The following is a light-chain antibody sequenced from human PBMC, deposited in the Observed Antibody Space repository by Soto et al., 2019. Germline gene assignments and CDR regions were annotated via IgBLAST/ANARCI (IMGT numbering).Light chain of an antibody. V-gene: IGLV2-11*01. CDR1: SSDVGGYNY. J-gene: IGLJ1*01. CDR2: DVS. Sequence: QSALTQPRSVSGSPGQSVTISCTGTSSDVGGYNYVSWYQQHPGKAPKLMIYDVSKRPSGVPDRFSGSKSGNTASLTISGLQAEDEADYYCCSDAGSYTLGTGTKLTVL. CDR3: CSDAGSYT.